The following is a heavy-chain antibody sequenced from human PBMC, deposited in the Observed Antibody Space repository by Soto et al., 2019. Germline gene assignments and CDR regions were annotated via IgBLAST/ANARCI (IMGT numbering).Heavy chain of an antibody. V-gene: IGHV4-59*11. D-gene: IGHD3-10*01. CDR2: IYYSGST. J-gene: IGHJ5*02. CDR1: VGSSGSRY. Sequence: ETQCLAYSNTVGSSGSRYLIRLRQPPGKGLEWIGYIYYSGSTNYNPSLKSRVTISVDTSKNQFSLKLSSVTAADTAVYYCAREYDGSGSFDPWGQGALVTVSS. CDR3: AREYDGSGSFDP.